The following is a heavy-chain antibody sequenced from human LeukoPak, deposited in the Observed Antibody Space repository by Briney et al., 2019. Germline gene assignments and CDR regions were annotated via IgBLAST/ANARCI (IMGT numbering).Heavy chain of an antibody. J-gene: IGHJ5*02. V-gene: IGHV4-59*01. Sequence: SETLSLTCTVSGGSINNYYWSWIRQPPGKGLEWIGYILYSGSPNYNPSLKSRVTISVDTSKNQFSLKLSSVTAADTAVYYCARDPITMVRGVPHWFDPWGQGTLVTVSS. CDR1: GGSINNYY. CDR3: ARDPITMVRGVPHWFDP. D-gene: IGHD3-10*01. CDR2: ILYSGSP.